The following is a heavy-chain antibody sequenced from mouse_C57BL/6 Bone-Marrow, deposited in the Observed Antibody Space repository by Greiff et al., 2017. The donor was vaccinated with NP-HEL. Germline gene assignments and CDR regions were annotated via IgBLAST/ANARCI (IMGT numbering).Heavy chain of an antibody. V-gene: IGHV3-6*01. J-gene: IGHJ2*01. CDR1: GYSITSGYY. Sequence: EVQRVESGPGLVKPSQSLSLTCSVSGYSITSGYYWYWIRQFPGNILEWMGFLSYDGSNNYNPSLKNRISITRDTSKNQSFLKLNSMTTEDTATYYCARRRDLPSDYWGQGTTLTVSS. D-gene: IGHD2-1*01. CDR2: LSYDGSN. CDR3: ARRRDLPSDY.